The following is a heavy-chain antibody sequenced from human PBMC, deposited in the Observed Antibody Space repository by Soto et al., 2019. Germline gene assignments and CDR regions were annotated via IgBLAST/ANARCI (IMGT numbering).Heavy chain of an antibody. CDR2: IYSGGTT. Sequence: GWSMRLSCGASGFTVSSNYMSWFRQDPGKGLEWVSVIYSGGTTYYAAYVKGPFTSARDNTKNTLYLQMNSLRAEDTAVYYCARCLGSYFGGVDFWGQGTLVTVSS. J-gene: IGHJ4*02. CDR1: GFTVSSNY. V-gene: IGHV3-53*01. D-gene: IGHD1-26*01. CDR3: ARCLGSYFGGVDF.